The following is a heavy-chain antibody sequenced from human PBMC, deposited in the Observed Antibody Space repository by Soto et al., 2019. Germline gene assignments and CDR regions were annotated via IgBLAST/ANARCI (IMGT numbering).Heavy chain of an antibody. J-gene: IGHJ4*02. Sequence: QVYLVQSGAEVKKPGSSVNISCKASGGIFSSNTINWVRQAAGQGLEWMGGIIPLFGTANYAEKFQGRVTITADKSTKTEYMELTSLRSEDTAVYYCASKAACGGDCYAFDSWGQGTRVTV. CDR3: ASKAACGGDCYAFDS. V-gene: IGHV1-69*06. CDR2: IIPLFGTA. CDR1: GGIFSSNT. D-gene: IGHD2-21*02.